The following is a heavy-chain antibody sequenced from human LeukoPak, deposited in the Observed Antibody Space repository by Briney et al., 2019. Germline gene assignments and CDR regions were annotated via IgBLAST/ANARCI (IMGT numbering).Heavy chain of an antibody. D-gene: IGHD4-17*01. CDR1: GFTFSSYG. J-gene: IGHJ4*02. V-gene: IGHV3-23*01. CDR2: ISGSGGSI. Sequence: GGSLRLSCAASGFTFSSYGMSWVRQAPGKGLEWVSAISGSGGSIYYADSVKGRFTISRDNSKNTLYLQMNSLRAEDTAVYYCAKRPYGDYGAMDYWGQGTLVTVSS. CDR3: AKRPYGDYGAMDY.